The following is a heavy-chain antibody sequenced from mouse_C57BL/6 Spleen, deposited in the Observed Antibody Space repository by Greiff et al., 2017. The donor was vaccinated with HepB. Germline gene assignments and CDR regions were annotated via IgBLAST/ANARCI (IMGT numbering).Heavy chain of an antibody. D-gene: IGHD3-2*02. Sequence: QVHVKQSGAELVKPGASVKVSCKASGYTFTSYWMHWVKQRPGQGLEWIGRIHPSDSDTNYNQKFKGKATLTVDKSSSTAYMQLSSLTSEDSAVYYCAKGGVSSGYGFAYWGQGTLVTVSA. CDR2: IHPSDSDT. CDR3: AKGGVSSGYGFAY. J-gene: IGHJ3*01. CDR1: GYTFTSYW. V-gene: IGHV1-74*01.